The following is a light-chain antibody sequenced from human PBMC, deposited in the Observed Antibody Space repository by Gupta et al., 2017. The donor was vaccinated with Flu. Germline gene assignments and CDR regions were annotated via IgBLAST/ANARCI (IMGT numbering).Light chain of an antibody. Sequence: GTLSLSAGERATLSCRASQSVSSRYLASYQQKPGQAPTLLIYGASRRATGIPDRFSGSGSGTDFTLTISRLEPEDFAVYYCQQDCSSPITFGQGTRLEIK. CDR2: GAS. CDR1: QSVSSRY. V-gene: IGKV3-20*01. CDR3: QQDCSSPIT. J-gene: IGKJ5*01.